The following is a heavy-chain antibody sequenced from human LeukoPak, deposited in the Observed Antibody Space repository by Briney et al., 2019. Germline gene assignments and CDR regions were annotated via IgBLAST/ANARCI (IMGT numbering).Heavy chain of an antibody. CDR2: ISAYNGNT. Sequence: ASVKVSCKASGYTLTSYGISWVRQAPGQGLEWMGWISAYNGNTNYAQKLQGRVTMTTDTSTSTAYMELRSLRSDDTAVYYCARDRVTTYGGYYYYYGMDVWGQGTTVTVSS. CDR3: ARDRVTTYGGYYYYYGMDV. V-gene: IGHV1-18*01. J-gene: IGHJ6*02. CDR1: GYTLTSYG. D-gene: IGHD4-17*01.